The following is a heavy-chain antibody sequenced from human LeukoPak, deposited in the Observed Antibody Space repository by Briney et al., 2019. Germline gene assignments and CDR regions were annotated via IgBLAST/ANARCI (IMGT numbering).Heavy chain of an antibody. J-gene: IGHJ6*02. CDR3: ARRAEYSYGSLYGMDV. D-gene: IGHD5-18*01. V-gene: IGHV4-4*02. CDR2: IYHSGST. Sequence: GSLRLSCVASGFPFSSYWMTWVRQPPGKGLEWIGEIYHSGSTNYNPSLKSRVTISVDKSKNQFSLKLSSVTAADTAVYYCARRAEYSYGSLYGMDVWGQGTTVTVSS. CDR1: GFPFSSYW.